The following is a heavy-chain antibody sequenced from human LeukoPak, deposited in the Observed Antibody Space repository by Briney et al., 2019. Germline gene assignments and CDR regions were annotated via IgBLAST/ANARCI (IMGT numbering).Heavy chain of an antibody. V-gene: IGHV3-33*08. Sequence: GGSLRLSCVASGFTFSDAWVNWVRQAPGKGLEWVAVIWFDGSNKYYADSVKGRLTISRDNSKNTLYLQMNSLRAEDTAVYYCARDRDWGCSYCSYWGQGTLVTVSS. CDR1: GFTFSDAW. CDR2: IWFDGSNK. D-gene: IGHD7-27*01. CDR3: ARDRDWGCSYCSY. J-gene: IGHJ4*02.